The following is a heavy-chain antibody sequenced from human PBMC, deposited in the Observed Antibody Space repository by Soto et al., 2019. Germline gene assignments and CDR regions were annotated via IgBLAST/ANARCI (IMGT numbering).Heavy chain of an antibody. J-gene: IGHJ4*02. D-gene: IGHD6-6*01. V-gene: IGHV3-23*01. CDR3: AHHQRTAARQLVYFDY. CDR2: VGGSGTST. CDR1: GFTFSSYA. Sequence: PGGSLRLSCAASGFTFSSYAMSWVRQAPGKGLEWVSGVGGSGTSTYYADSVKGRFTVSRDNSKSTLYLEMNSLRAEDTAVYYCAHHQRTAARQLVYFDYWGQGALVTVSS.